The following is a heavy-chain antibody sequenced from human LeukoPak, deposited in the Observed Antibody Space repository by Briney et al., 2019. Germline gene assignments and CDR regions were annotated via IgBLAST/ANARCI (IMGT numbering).Heavy chain of an antibody. J-gene: IGHJ3*02. CDR2: ISSNGGST. V-gene: IGHV3-64*01. D-gene: IGHD4-17*01. CDR1: GFSFRSYG. Sequence: GGSLRLSCAASGFSFRSYGMHWVRQAPGKGLEYVSAISSNGGSTYYANSVKGRFTISRDNSKNTLYLQMGSLRAEDMAVYYCARVDGDSDAFDIWGQGTMVTVSS. CDR3: ARVDGDSDAFDI.